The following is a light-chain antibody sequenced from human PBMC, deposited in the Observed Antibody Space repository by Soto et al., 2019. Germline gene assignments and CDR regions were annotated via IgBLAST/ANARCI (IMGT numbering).Light chain of an antibody. CDR2: AAS. CDR1: QSISSGF. CDR3: QQYHNSPRT. J-gene: IGKJ1*01. Sequence: EIVLTQSPGTLSLSPGERATLSCRASQSISSGFLAWYQQKPGQAPRLLIYAASARATGIPDRFSGSGSGKDFTLTVSRLEPEDFAVYYCQQYHNSPRTFGQGTKVDIK. V-gene: IGKV3-20*01.